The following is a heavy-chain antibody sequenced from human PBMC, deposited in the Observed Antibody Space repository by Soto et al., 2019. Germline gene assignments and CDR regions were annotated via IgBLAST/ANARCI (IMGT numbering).Heavy chain of an antibody. D-gene: IGHD5-12*01. CDR3: ARLKLPCENSGRDYGWAFDL. J-gene: IGHJ3*01. Sequence: SETLSLTCTVSDGSISSNIFYWGWIRQPPGKGLEWLGSICFIGVTYHNPSLRSRVTLSVDTSENHFSLRLSSVTAADTAVYDCARLKLPCENSGRDYGWAFDLWDQGTMVTVSS. CDR2: ICFIGVT. V-gene: IGHV4-39*02. CDR1: DGSISSNIFY.